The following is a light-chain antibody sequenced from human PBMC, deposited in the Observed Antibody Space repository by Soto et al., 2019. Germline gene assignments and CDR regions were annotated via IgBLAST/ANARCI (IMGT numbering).Light chain of an antibody. V-gene: IGLV1-44*01. CDR3: AAWDDILNGYV. J-gene: IGLJ1*01. Sequence: SVLTQPPSASGTPGQRVTLSCSGSSSNIESNTVTWYQQLPGTAPKLVIYSNYDRPSGVPDRFSGSTSGTSASLVIRGLQSEDEADYYCAAWDDILNGYVFGGGTKLTVL. CDR2: SNY. CDR1: SSNIESNT.